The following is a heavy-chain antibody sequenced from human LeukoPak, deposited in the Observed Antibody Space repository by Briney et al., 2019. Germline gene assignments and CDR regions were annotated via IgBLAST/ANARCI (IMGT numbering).Heavy chain of an antibody. CDR3: VKGGTDYDFWNDSSYSYYFDF. D-gene: IGHD3-3*01. Sequence: PGGSLRLSCAASGFTFGSYAMSWVRQAPGKGLEWVSYISGRGGSTFYADSVKGRRTISRDNSKNTLFLQMNSLRAEDTAMYYCVKGGTDYDFWNDSSYSYYFDFWGQGTLVTVSS. CDR2: ISGRGGST. J-gene: IGHJ4*02. V-gene: IGHV3-23*01. CDR1: GFTFGSYA.